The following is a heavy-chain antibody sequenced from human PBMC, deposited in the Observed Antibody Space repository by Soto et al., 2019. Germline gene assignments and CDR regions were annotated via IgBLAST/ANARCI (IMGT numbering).Heavy chain of an antibody. CDR3: ARGSTDSYPGSRIFDF. Sequence: GGSLRLSCVASGIPFGSRAMSWVRQAPGEGLEWVSTITDTGGDTKYADSVRGRFTMSRDNSKKTLYLQMNSLRVEDSALYYCARGSTDSYPGSRIFDFWGRGT. CDR2: ITDTGGDT. J-gene: IGHJ4*02. CDR1: GIPFGSRA. V-gene: IGHV3-23*01. D-gene: IGHD3-10*01.